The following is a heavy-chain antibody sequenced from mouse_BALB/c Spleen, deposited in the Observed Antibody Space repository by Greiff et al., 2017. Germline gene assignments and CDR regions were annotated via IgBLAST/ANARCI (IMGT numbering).Heavy chain of an antibody. Sequence: EVQLQQSGTVLARPGASVKMSCKASGYSFTSYWMHWVKQRPGQGLEWIGAIYPGNSDTSYNQKFKGKAKLTAVTSASTAYMELSSLTNEDSAVYYCTREGVARATDYWGQGTTLTVSS. CDR3: TREGVARATDY. CDR1: GYSFTSYW. J-gene: IGHJ2*01. CDR2: IYPGNSDT. V-gene: IGHV1-5*01. D-gene: IGHD3-1*01.